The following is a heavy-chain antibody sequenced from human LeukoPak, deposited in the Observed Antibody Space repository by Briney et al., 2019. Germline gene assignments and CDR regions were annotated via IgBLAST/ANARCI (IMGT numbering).Heavy chain of an antibody. CDR2: IRSKALYGTS. Sequence: GGSLRLFCTVSGFIFGGYALSWVRQAPGKGLEWVGFIRSKALYGTSEYAASVEGRFIISRDDFNNIAYLQMNSLKTEDTAVYFCVRESVRDYYFDYWGQGTLVTVSS. CDR3: VRESVRDYYFDY. V-gene: IGHV3-49*04. J-gene: IGHJ4*02. CDR1: GFIFGGYA. D-gene: IGHD3-10*02.